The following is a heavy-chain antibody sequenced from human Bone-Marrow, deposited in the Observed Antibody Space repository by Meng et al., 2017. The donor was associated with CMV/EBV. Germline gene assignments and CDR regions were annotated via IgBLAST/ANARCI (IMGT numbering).Heavy chain of an antibody. CDR1: GGSFSGYY. CDR3: ATNSQSIAARRNWYYFDY. J-gene: IGHJ4*02. D-gene: IGHD6-6*01. CDR2: INHSGST. Sequence: SETLSLTCAVHGGSFSGYYWSWFGQPPGKGLEWIGEINHSGSTNYNPSLKSRVTISVDTSKNQFSLKLSSVSAADTAVYYCATNSQSIAARRNWYYFDYWGQGTLVTGSS. V-gene: IGHV4-34*01.